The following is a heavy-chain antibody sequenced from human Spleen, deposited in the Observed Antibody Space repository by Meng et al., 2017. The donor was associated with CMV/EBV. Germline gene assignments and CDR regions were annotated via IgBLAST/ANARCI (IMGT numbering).Heavy chain of an antibody. D-gene: IGHD3-3*01. J-gene: IGHJ4*02. V-gene: IGHV1-18*01. Sequence: FHSYVIHWLRPAPGPRLEWMGGISASNGNTNYAQKFHGRVTTTTDTSTSTAYMELRSLRSDDTAVYYCARTPYHNFWSGYHTYYFDFWGQGTLVTVSS. CDR2: ISASNGNT. CDR3: ARTPYHNFWSGYHTYYFDF. CDR1: FHSYV.